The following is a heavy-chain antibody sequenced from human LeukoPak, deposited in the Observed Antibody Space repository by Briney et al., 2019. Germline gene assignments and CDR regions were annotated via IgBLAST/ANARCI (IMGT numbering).Heavy chain of an antibody. CDR2: ITPIIDSA. CDR3: ARVNLRGSQYNWFDP. Sequence: SVKVPCKASGGTLNSHTFSWVRQAPGRGLEWMGRITPIIDSAKYAQNFQDRVSITADKSTSTVYMELSSLRSEDTAVYFCARVNLRGSQYNWFDPWGQGTLVTVSS. D-gene: IGHD1-26*01. J-gene: IGHJ5*02. CDR1: GGTLNSHT. V-gene: IGHV1-69*08.